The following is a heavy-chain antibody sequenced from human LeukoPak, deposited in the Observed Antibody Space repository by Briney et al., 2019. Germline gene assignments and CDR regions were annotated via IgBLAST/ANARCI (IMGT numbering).Heavy chain of an antibody. CDR2: INPSGGST. CDR1: GYTFTSYG. CDR3: ARGHLTMVRGATGNWFDP. D-gene: IGHD3-10*01. Sequence: GASVKVSCKASGYTFTSYGISWVRQAPGQGLEWMGIINPSGGSTSYAQKFQGRVTMTRDTSTSTVYMELSSLRSEDTAVYYCARGHLTMVRGATGNWFDPWGQGTLVTVSS. J-gene: IGHJ5*02. V-gene: IGHV1-46*01.